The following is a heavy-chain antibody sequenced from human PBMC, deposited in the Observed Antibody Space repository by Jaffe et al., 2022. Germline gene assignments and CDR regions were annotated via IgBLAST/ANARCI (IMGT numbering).Heavy chain of an antibody. D-gene: IGHD3-22*01. CDR2: ISDSATTT. CDR1: GFAFSSYE. Sequence: EVQLVESGGGLVQPGGSLRLSCAASGFAFSSYEMNWVRQAPGKGLEWVSYISDSATTTYYADSVKGRFTISRDNARNSLYLQMNSLRVEDTAVYYCAGPGGGGYYGADSWGQGTLVTVSS. V-gene: IGHV3-48*03. J-gene: IGHJ4*02. CDR3: AGPGGGGYYGADS.